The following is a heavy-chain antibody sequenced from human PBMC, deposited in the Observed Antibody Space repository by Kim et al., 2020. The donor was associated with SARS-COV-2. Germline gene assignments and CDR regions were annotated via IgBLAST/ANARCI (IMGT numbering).Heavy chain of an antibody. V-gene: IGHV4-59*08. D-gene: IGHD6-13*01. CDR3: ARVHLVPNYSDYYMDV. CDR2: MYYSGSA. Sequence: SETLSLTCTVSGGSISSYYWSWIRQPPGKGLEWIGYMYYSGSANYNPSLKSRVTISVDTSKNQFSLKLSSVTAADTAVFYCARVHLVPNYSDYYMDVWC. CDR1: GGSISSYY. J-gene: IGHJ6*03.